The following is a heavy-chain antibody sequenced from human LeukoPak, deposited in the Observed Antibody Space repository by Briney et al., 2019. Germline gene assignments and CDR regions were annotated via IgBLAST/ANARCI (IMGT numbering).Heavy chain of an antibody. V-gene: IGHV4-34*01. CDR1: GGSFSGYY. CDR2: INHSGGT. Sequence: SETLSLTCAVYGGSFSGYYWSWIRQPPGKGLEWIGEINHSGGTNYNPSLKSRVTILVDTSKNQFSLKLSSVTAADTAVYYCARARGRLLFDDCWGQGTLVTVSS. CDR3: ARARGRLLFDDC. D-gene: IGHD2-21*02. J-gene: IGHJ4*02.